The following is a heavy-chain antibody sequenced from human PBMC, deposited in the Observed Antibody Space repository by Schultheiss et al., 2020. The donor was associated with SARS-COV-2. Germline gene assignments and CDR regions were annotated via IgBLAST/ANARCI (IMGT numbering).Heavy chain of an antibody. CDR2: IWYDGSNK. D-gene: IGHD3-22*01. V-gene: IGHV3-30*02. J-gene: IGHJ4*02. CDR3: AKHRGGYYQDY. Sequence: GGSLRLSCAASGFTFSSYGMHWVRQAPGKGLEWVAVIWYDGSNKYYADSVKGRFTISRDNSKNTLYLQMNSLRAEDTAVYFCAKHRGGYYQDYWGQGSLVTVSS. CDR1: GFTFSSYG.